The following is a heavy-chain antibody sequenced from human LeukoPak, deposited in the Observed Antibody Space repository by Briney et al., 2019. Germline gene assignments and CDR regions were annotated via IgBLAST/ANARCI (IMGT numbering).Heavy chain of an antibody. V-gene: IGHV3-43*02. J-gene: IGHJ4*02. CDR3: SRDGSLVRLDY. D-gene: IGHD5-24*01. CDR1: GFTLDDHA. CDR2: ISGDGGST. Sequence: PGGSLRLSCAASGFTLDDHAMHWVRQAPGKGLEWVSLISGDGGSTYYAASVKGRFTISRDNSKNSLFLQMNSLRTEDTALYYCSRDGSLVRLDYWGQGSLVTVSS.